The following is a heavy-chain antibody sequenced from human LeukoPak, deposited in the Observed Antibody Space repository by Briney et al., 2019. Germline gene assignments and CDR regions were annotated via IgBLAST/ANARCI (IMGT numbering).Heavy chain of an antibody. CDR3: AREAGWDSGYYQYYFDY. D-gene: IGHD3-22*01. CDR2: IYYSGST. CDR1: GGSFSGYY. Sequence: SETLSLTCAVYGGSFSGYYWSWIRQPPGKGLEWIGSIYYSGSTYYNPSLKSRVTISVDTSKNQFSLKLSSVTAADTAVYYCAREAGWDSGYYQYYFDYWGQGTLVTVSS. V-gene: IGHV4-34*01. J-gene: IGHJ4*02.